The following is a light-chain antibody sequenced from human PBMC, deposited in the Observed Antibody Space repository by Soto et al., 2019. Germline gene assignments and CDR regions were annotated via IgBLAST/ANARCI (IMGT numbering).Light chain of an antibody. CDR3: HHYGSSPPDT. Sequence: ELVLTQSPGTLSLSLGERATLSCRASQSVNSTYIAWYQQKPGQAPRLLIFGTSSRAAGIPDRFSASGSGTDFSLTISRLEPEDFAVYYCHHYGSSPPDTFGQGTKLQIK. CDR2: GTS. J-gene: IGKJ2*01. CDR1: QSVNSTY. V-gene: IGKV3-20*01.